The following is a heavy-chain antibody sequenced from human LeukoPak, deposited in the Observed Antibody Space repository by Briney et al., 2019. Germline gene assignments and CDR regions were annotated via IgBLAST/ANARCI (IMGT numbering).Heavy chain of an antibody. CDR2: INHSGST. D-gene: IGHD3-22*01. J-gene: IGHJ3*02. CDR1: GGAFSGYY. CDR3: ARAGYYYDSSGYRVRAFDI. V-gene: IGHV4-34*01. Sequence: SETLSLTCAVYGGAFSGYYWTWIRQPPGKGLECIGEINHSGSTSYNPSLKSRVTISVDTSKNQFSLKLSSVSAADTAVFYCARAGYYYDSSGYRVRAFDIWGQGTMVIVSS.